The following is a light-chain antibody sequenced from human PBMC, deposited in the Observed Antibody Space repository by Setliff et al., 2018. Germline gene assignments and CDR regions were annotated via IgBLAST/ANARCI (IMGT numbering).Light chain of an antibody. CDR2: DVT. J-gene: IGLJ1*01. Sequence: QSVLTQPASVSGSPGQSITISCTGTSSDVGVFNYVSWYQQHPGKAPKLMIYDVTSRPSGVSNRFSGSKSGNTASLTISGLQVEDEADYYRSSYKSDSTYVFGTGTKVIVL. CDR3: SSYKSDSTYV. V-gene: IGLV2-14*03. CDR1: SSDVGVFNY.